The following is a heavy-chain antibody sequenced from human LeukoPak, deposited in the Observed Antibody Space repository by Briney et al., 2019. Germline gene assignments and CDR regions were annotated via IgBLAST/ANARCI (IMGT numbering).Heavy chain of an antibody. CDR3: ARGSNHDLWSGYYTVAYHYMDV. D-gene: IGHD3-3*01. Sequence: SETLSLTCAVYGGSFSGYYWSWIRQPPGKGLEWIGEINHSGSTNYNPSLKSRVTISIDTSKNQFSLKLSSVTAADTAVYYCARGSNHDLWSGYYTVAYHYMDVWDKGTTVTVSS. J-gene: IGHJ6*03. CDR2: INHSGST. V-gene: IGHV4-34*01. CDR1: GGSFSGYY.